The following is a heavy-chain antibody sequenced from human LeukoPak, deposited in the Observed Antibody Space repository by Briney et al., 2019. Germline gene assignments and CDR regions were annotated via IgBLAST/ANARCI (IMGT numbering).Heavy chain of an antibody. CDR3: ARGGMVTMIVAVIAGMDV. CDR2: INPNSGGT. V-gene: IGHV1-2*02. J-gene: IGHJ6*02. CDR1: GYTFTGYY. Sequence: ASVKVSCKASGYTFTGYYMHWVRQAPGQGLEWMGWINPNSGGTNYAQKFQGRVTMTRDTSISTAYMELSRLRSDDTAVYYCARGGMVTMIVAVIAGMDVWGQGTTVTVSS. D-gene: IGHD3-22*01.